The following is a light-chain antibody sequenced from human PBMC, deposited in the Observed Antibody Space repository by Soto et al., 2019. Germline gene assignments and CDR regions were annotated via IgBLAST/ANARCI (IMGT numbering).Light chain of an antibody. V-gene: IGLV1-44*01. CDR2: SNN. CDR1: SSNIGSNT. CDR3: AAWDDSLNGRV. J-gene: IGLJ2*01. Sequence: QSVLTQPPSASGTPGQRVTIPCSGSSSNIGSNTVNWYQQLPGTAPKLLISSNNQRPSGVPDRFSGSKSGTSASLAISGLQSEDEADYYCAAWDDSLNGRVFGGGTKLTVL.